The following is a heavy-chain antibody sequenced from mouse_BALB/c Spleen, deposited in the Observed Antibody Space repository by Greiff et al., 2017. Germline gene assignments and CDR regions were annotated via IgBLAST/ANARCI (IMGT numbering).Heavy chain of an antibody. CDR1: GYTFTSYY. Sequence: VQLQQSGPELVKPGASVKMSCKASGYTFTSYYIHWVKQRPGQGLEWIGWIYPGDGSTKYNEKFKGKTTLTADKSSSTAYMLLSSLTSEDSAIYFCARDYAFDYWGQGTTLTVSS. J-gene: IGHJ2*01. CDR2: IYPGDGST. V-gene: IGHV1S56*01. D-gene: IGHD1-1*02. CDR3: ARDYAFDY.